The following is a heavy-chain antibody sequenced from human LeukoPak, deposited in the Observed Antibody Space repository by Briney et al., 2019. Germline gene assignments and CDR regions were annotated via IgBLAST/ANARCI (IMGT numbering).Heavy chain of an antibody. CDR2: IYRTGHT. CDR3: ARCFFVRENPGSWFDP. CDR1: GGSISTGDYS. V-gene: IGHV4-30-2*01. D-gene: IGHD3-10*02. Sequence: SQTLSLTCAVSGGSISTGDYSWNWIRQPPGKGLEWIGYIYRTGHTFYNPSLKSRVTVSVDRSKNQFSLRLTSVTAADTAVYYCARCFFVRENPGSWFDPWGQGTLVTVSP. J-gene: IGHJ5*02.